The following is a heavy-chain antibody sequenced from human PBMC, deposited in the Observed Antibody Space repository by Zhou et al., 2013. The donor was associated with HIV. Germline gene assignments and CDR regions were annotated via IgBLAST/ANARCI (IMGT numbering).Heavy chain of an antibody. Sequence: QVQLVQSGAEVKKPGSSVKVSCKASGGTFSTYAFSWVRQAPGQGFEWMGIINPSGGSTTYAQKFQGRVTMTRDTSTSTVYMELSSLRSEDTAVYYCARDEMATPXGYHYMDVWGKGTTAPSP. CDR2: INPSGGST. D-gene: IGHD5-12*01. CDR3: ARDEMATPXGYHYMDV. CDR1: GGTFSTYA. J-gene: IGHJ6*03. V-gene: IGHV1-46*01.